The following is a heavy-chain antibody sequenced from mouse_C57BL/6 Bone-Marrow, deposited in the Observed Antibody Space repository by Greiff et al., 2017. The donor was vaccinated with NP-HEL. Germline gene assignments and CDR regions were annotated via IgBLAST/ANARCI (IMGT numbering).Heavy chain of an antibody. CDR1: GYTFTSYW. CDR3: ARGDGYDDPFYAMDY. Sequence: QVQLQQPGAELVRPGSSVKLSCKASGYTFTSYWMDWVKQRPGQGLEWIGNIYPSDSETHYNQKFKDKATLTVDKSSSTAYMPLSSLTSEYSAVYYFARGDGYDDPFYAMDYWGQGTSVTVSS. D-gene: IGHD2-2*01. CDR2: IYPSDSET. V-gene: IGHV1-61*01. J-gene: IGHJ4*01.